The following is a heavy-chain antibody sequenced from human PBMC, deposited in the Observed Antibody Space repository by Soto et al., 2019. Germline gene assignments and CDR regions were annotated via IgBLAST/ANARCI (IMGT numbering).Heavy chain of an antibody. D-gene: IGHD1-26*01. Sequence: EVQLVESGGGLVQPGRSLRLSCAASGFTFDDYAMHWVRQAPGKGLEWVSGISWNSGSIGYADSVKGRFTISRDNAKNSLYLQMNSLRAEDTALYYCARAEVGATNGPTTWFDPWGQGTLVTVSS. V-gene: IGHV3-9*01. CDR1: GFTFDDYA. CDR3: ARAEVGATNGPTTWFDP. J-gene: IGHJ5*02. CDR2: ISWNSGSI.